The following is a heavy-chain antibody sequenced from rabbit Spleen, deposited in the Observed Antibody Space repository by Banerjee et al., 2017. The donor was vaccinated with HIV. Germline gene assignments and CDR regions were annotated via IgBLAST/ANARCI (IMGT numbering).Heavy chain of an antibody. Sequence: QQQLEETGGGLVQPGGSLTLSCKASGFSFSSKYWICWVRQAPGKGLEWIACIYAGSSGGAYYASWAKGRFTISRTTSLNTLDLKVISLTAADTATYFCIRDAYSHDSYWAFDLWGPGPLVTVS. V-gene: IGHV1S45*01. CDR1: GFSFSSKYW. J-gene: IGHJ4*01. D-gene: IGHD6-1*01. CDR2: IYAGSSGGA. CDR3: IRDAYSHDSYWAFDL.